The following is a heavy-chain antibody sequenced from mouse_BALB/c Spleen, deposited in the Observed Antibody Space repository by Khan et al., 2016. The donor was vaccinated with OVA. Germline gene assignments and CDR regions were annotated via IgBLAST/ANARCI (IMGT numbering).Heavy chain of an antibody. Sequence: VQLKESGAELARPGASVKMSCKASGYTFTSYTMHWVKQRPGQGLEWIGYINPSTDYANYNQKFKDKATLTADKSSSTAYMQLSSLTSEDSAVYYCSSYYRSPAWFAYWGQGTLVTVSA. J-gene: IGHJ3*01. CDR1: GYTFTSYT. CDR3: SSYYRSPAWFAY. V-gene: IGHV1-4*01. D-gene: IGHD2-14*01. CDR2: INPSTDYA.